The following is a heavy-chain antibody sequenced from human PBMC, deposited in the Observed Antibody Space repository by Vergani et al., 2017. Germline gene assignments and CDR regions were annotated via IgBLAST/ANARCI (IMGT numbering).Heavy chain of an antibody. CDR2: IYYSGST. Sequence: QLQLQESGPGLVKPSETLSLTCTVSGGSISSSSYYWGWIRQPPGQGLEWIGSIYYSGSTYYNPSLKSRATISVDTSKNQFSLKLSSVTAADTAVYYCAREESECYYSCHPFDYWGQGTLVTVSS. J-gene: IGHJ4*02. D-gene: IGHD1-26*01. V-gene: IGHV4-39*01. CDR1: GGSISSSSYY. CDR3: AREESECYYSCHPFDY.